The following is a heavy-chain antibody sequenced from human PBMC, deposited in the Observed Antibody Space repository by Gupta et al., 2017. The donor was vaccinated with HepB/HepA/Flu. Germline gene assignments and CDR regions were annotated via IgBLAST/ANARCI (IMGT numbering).Heavy chain of an antibody. CDR2: IAHDGSEK. V-gene: IGHV3-7*01. CDR1: GFPFVIH. CDR3: ARERLTSKGYYLN. Sequence: QVLRSGGALVRRGGPLSPSVQGTGFPFVIHLFGGVRQAPGKGLEWVANIAHDGSEKQYVDSVKGRFTISRDNAKNSAFLQMNSLTAEDTAVYFCARERLTSKGYYLNWGQGTLVTVSS. D-gene: IGHD3-22*01. J-gene: IGHJ4*02.